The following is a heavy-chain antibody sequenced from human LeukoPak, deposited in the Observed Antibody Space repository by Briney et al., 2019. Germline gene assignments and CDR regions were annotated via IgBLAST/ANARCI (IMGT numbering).Heavy chain of an antibody. Sequence: PGGSLRLSCAASGFTFSSYSMNWVRQAPGKGLEWVSSISSSSSYIYYADSVKGRFTISRDNAKNSLYLQMNSLRAEDTAVYYCARASCGGDCYPDYWGQGTLVTVSS. CDR3: ARASCGGDCYPDY. CDR2: ISSSSSYI. J-gene: IGHJ4*02. V-gene: IGHV3-21*01. CDR1: GFTFSSYS. D-gene: IGHD2-21*02.